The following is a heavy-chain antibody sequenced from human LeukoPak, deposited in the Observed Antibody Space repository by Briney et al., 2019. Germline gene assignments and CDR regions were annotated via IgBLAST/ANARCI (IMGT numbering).Heavy chain of an antibody. CDR3: ARTRNLNYYFDY. CDR2: IYYSGST. J-gene: IGHJ4*02. Sequence: SETLSLTCTVSGGSISSSSYYWGWIRQPPGKGLEWIGSIYYSGSTYYNPSLKSRVTISVDTSKNQFSLKLSSVTAADTAVYYCARTRNLNYYFDYWGQGTLVTVSS. D-gene: IGHD1-1*01. V-gene: IGHV4-39*01. CDR1: GGSISSSSYY.